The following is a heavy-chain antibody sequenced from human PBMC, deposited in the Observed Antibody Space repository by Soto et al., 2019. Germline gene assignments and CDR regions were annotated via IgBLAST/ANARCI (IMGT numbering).Heavy chain of an antibody. D-gene: IGHD1-26*01. CDR1: GLTFSSYA. J-gene: IGHJ4*02. CDR2: ISGSGGST. Sequence: PGGSLRLSCAASGLTFSSYAMSWVRQAPGKGLEWVSAISGSGGSTYYAGSVKGRFTISRDNSKNTLYLQMNSLRAEDTAVYYCVRDDIGVGIDYWGLGTLVTSPQ. CDR3: VRDDIGVGIDY. V-gene: IGHV3-23*01.